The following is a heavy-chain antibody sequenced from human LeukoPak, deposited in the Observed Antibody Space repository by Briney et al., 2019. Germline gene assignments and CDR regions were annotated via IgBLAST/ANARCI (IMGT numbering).Heavy chain of an antibody. V-gene: IGHV1-69*04. D-gene: IGHD3-22*01. Sequence: ASVKVSCKVSGGTFSSYAISWVRQAPGQGLEWMGRIIPIFGIANYAQKFQGRVTITADKSTSTAYMELSSLRSEDTAVYYCARDPRLDYYDSSGYYRDKASDYYYYGMDVWGQGTTVTVSS. CDR1: GGTFSSYA. CDR2: IIPIFGIA. CDR3: ARDPRLDYYDSSGYYRDKASDYYYYGMDV. J-gene: IGHJ6*02.